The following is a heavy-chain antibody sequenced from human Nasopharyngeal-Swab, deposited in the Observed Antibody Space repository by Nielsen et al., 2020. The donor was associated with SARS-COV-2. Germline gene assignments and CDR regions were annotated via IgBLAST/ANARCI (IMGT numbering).Heavy chain of an antibody. CDR2: INHSGSI. J-gene: IGHJ4*02. D-gene: IGHD1-26*01. CDR3: AREVVGGLVAS. V-gene: IGHV4-34*01. Sequence: SETLSLTCAVYGGSFSGYYWSWIRQPPGKGLEWIGEINHSGSINYNPSLKSRVTILIDTSKNQFSLKLNSVTAADTAVYYCAREVVGGLVASWGQGTRATVSP. CDR1: GGSFSGYY.